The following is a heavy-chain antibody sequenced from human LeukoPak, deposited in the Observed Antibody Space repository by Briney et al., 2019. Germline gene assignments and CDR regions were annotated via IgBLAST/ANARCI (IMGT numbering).Heavy chain of an antibody. J-gene: IGHJ4*02. Sequence: TPGEPLKISCKGSGYSFTTHWIGWVRQMPGKGLEWMGIISPGDSDTRYSPSFQGQVTISADKSISTAYLQWSSLKASDTAMYYCARGGGYNYGTFDYWGQGTLVTVSS. V-gene: IGHV5-51*01. D-gene: IGHD5-18*01. CDR3: ARGGGYNYGTFDY. CDR2: ISPGDSDT. CDR1: GYSFTTHW.